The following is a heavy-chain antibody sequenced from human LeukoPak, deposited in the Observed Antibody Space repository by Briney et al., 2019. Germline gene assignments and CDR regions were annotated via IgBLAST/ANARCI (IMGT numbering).Heavy chain of an antibody. Sequence: ASVKVSCKASGYTFTTYYLHWVRQAPGQGLEWMGLINPSGGSISYAQKFQGRVTMTRDTSTSTVYMELSSLRSEDTAVYYCARIIAASATWDYWGQGTLVTVSS. CDR1: GYTFTTYY. CDR2: INPSGGSI. J-gene: IGHJ4*02. CDR3: ARIIAASATWDY. V-gene: IGHV1-46*01. D-gene: IGHD6-13*01.